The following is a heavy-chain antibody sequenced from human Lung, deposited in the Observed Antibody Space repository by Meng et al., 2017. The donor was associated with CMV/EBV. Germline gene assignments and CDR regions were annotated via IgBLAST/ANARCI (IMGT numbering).Heavy chain of an antibody. D-gene: IGHD1-7*01. CDR1: GFTFSSYA. V-gene: IGHV3-30-3*01. Sequence: GESLKISCAASGFTFSSYAMHWVRQAPGKGLEWVAVISYDGSNKYYADSVKGRFTISRDNSKNTLYLQMNSLRAEDTAVYYCARDLKTGTAENYYYYYGMYVWGQGTTFTVSS. CDR2: ISYDGSNK. J-gene: IGHJ6*02. CDR3: ARDLKTGTAENYYYYYGMYV.